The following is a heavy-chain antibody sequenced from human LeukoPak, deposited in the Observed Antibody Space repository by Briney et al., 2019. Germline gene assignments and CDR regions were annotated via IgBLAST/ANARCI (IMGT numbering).Heavy chain of an antibody. CDR2: IIPILGIA. CDR1: GGTFSSYA. Sequence: ASVKVSCKASGGTFSSYAISWVRQAPGQGLEWMGRIIPILGIANYAQKFQGRVTITADKSTSTAYMELSSLRSEDTAVYYCARGPRYCSSTSCPGYNWFDPWGQGTLVTVSS. V-gene: IGHV1-69*04. D-gene: IGHD2-2*01. J-gene: IGHJ5*02. CDR3: ARGPRYCSSTSCPGYNWFDP.